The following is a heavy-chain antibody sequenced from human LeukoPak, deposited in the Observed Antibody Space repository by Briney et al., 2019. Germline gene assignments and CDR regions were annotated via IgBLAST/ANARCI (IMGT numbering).Heavy chain of an antibody. CDR2: IGSSGSTT. CDR3: ARGRYGGQRGCYFDY. D-gene: IGHD4-23*01. CDR1: GFTFSSYE. Sequence: GGSLRLSCAASGFTFSSYEMNWVRQAPGKGLESVSYIGSSGSTTYYADSVKGRFTISRDNAKNSLYLQMNSLRAEDTAVYYCARGRYGGQRGCYFDYWGQGTLVTVFS. J-gene: IGHJ4*02. V-gene: IGHV3-48*03.